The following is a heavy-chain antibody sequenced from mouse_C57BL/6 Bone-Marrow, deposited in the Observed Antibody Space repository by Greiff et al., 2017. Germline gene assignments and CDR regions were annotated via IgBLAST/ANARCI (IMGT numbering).Heavy chain of an antibody. V-gene: IGHV1-59*01. J-gene: IGHJ2*01. Sequence: QVQLQQPGAELVRPGTSVKLSCKASGYTFTSYWMHWVKQRPGQGLEWIGVIDPSDSYTNYNQKFKGKATLTVDTSSSTAYMQLSSLTSEDSALXYSARGQLRYYFDYWGQGTTLTVSS. CDR2: IDPSDSYT. CDR3: ARGQLRYYFDY. D-gene: IGHD3-2*02. CDR1: GYTFTSYW.